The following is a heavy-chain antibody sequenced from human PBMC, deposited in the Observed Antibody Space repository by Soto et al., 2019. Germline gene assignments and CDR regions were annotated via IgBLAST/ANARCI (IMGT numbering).Heavy chain of an antibody. CDR3: ARPRGIAARGGYYGMDV. D-gene: IGHD6-6*01. J-gene: IGHJ6*02. CDR2: IIPIFGTA. Sequence: QVQLVQSGAEVKKPGSSVKVSCKASGGTFSSYAISWVRQAPGQGLEWMGGIIPIFGTANYAQKFQGRVTITADESTSTAYMELSSLRSEDTAVYYCARPRGIAARGGYYGMDVWGQGTTVTVSS. V-gene: IGHV1-69*12. CDR1: GGTFSSYA.